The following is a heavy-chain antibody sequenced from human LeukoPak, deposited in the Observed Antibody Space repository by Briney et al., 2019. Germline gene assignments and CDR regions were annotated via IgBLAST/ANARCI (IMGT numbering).Heavy chain of an antibody. CDR2: INHSGST. J-gene: IGHJ5*02. CDR1: GGSFSGYY. CDR3: ARTYNWNLNWFDP. D-gene: IGHD1-20*01. Sequence: SETLSLTCAVYGGSFSGYYWSWIRQPPGKGPEWIGEINHSGSTNYNPSLKSRVTISVDTSKNQFSLKLSSVTAADTAVYYCARTYNWNLNWFDPWGQGTLVTVSS. V-gene: IGHV4-34*01.